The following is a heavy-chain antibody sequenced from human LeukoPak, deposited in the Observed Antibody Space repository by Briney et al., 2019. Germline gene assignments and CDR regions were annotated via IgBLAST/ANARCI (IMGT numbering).Heavy chain of an antibody. CDR2: IYPGDSDT. CDR1: GYSFTSYW. J-gene: IGHJ6*04. D-gene: IGHD1-14*01. CDR3: ARVFEFIGPETGPMDV. Sequence: GESLKISCKGSGYSFTSYWVGWVRQMPGKGLEWMGIIYPGDSDTRYSPSFQGQVTISADKSISTAYLQWSSLKASDTAMYYCARVFEFIGPETGPMDVWGKGTTVTVSS. V-gene: IGHV5-51*01.